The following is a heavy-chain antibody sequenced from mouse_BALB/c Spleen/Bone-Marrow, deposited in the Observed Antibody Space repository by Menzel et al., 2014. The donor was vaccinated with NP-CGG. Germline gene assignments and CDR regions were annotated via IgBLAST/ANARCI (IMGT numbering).Heavy chain of an antibody. CDR3: ARQGYYGKGDY. J-gene: IGHJ2*01. Sequence: EVKVIESGGGLVQPGGSLKLSCAASGFDFSRYWMSWVRQAPGKGLEWIGEINPDSSTINYTPSLKDKFIISRDNAKNTLYLQMSKVRPEDTALYYCARQGYYGKGDYWGQGTTLTVSS. V-gene: IGHV4-1*02. CDR2: INPDSSTI. D-gene: IGHD2-1*01. CDR1: GFDFSRYW.